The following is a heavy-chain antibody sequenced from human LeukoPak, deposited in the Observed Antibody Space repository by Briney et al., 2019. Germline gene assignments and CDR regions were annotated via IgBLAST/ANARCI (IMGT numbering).Heavy chain of an antibody. J-gene: IGHJ3*02. Sequence: GGSLRLSCAASGFTFSSYSMNWVRQAPGKGLEWVSSISSSSSYIYYADSVKGRFTISRDNAKNSLYLQMNSLRAEDTAVYYCARDLVYNSSGYYYVSAFDIWGQGTMVTVSS. D-gene: IGHD3-22*01. V-gene: IGHV3-21*01. CDR3: ARDLVYNSSGYYYVSAFDI. CDR2: ISSSSSYI. CDR1: GFTFSSYS.